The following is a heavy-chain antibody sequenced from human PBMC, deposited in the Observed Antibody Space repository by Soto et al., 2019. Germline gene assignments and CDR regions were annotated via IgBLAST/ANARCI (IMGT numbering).Heavy chain of an antibody. CDR1: GGSISSYY. CDR2: IYTSGST. V-gene: IGHV4-4*07. Sequence: SETLSLTCTVSGGSISSYYWSWIRQPAGKGLEWIGRIYTSGSTNYNPSLKSRVTMSVDTSKNQFSLKLSSVTAADTAVYYCARGLAVTATYYYYGMDVWGQGTTVTVSS. D-gene: IGHD2-21*02. J-gene: IGHJ6*02. CDR3: ARGLAVTATYYYYGMDV.